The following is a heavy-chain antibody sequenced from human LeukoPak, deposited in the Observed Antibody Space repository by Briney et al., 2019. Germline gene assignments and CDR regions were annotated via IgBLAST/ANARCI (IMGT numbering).Heavy chain of an antibody. CDR2: INLNSGGT. CDR1: GYTFTGYY. CDR3: ARYYYDSSGYFDY. V-gene: IGHV1-2*06. J-gene: IGHJ4*02. D-gene: IGHD3-22*01. Sequence: ASVKVSCKASGYTFTGYYMHWVRQAPGQGLEWMGRINLNSGGTNYAQKFQGRVTMTRDTSISTAYMELSRLRSDDTAVYYCARYYYDSSGYFDYWGQGTLVTVSS.